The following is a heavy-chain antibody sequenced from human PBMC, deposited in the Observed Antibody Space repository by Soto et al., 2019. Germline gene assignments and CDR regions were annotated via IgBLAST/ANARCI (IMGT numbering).Heavy chain of an antibody. D-gene: IGHD3-10*01. CDR2: ISITSSPI. J-gene: IGHJ4*02. Sequence: EVQLVESGGGLVQPGGSLRLSCAASGFTFSNYGMNWVRQAPGKGLERVSYISITSSPIYYADSVQGRFTISRDNAKDSLYLQRNSLRAEDTAVYYCVRDGIVRVRGISFAYWGQGALVTVSS. CDR3: VRDGIVRVRGISFAY. CDR1: GFTFSNYG. V-gene: IGHV3-48*01.